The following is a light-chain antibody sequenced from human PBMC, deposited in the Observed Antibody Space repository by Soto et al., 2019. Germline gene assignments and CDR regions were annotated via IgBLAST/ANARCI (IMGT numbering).Light chain of an antibody. CDR2: DAS. Sequence: EIVLTQSPATLSLSPGERATLSCRASQSVSSYLAWYQQKPGQAPRLLIYDASNRATGIPARFSGSGSGTDVTLTISSLEPEDFAVYYWQQRSNWPLTFGGGTKVEIK. CDR3: QQRSNWPLT. CDR1: QSVSSY. V-gene: IGKV3-11*01. J-gene: IGKJ4*01.